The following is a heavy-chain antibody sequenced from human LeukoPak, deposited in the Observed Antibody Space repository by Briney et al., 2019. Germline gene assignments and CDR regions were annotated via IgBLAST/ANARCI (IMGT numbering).Heavy chain of an antibody. V-gene: IGHV3-23*01. CDR2: ITGGGSGI. D-gene: IGHD3-9*01. CDR1: GFTVSNNY. J-gene: IGHJ4*02. CDR3: AKWGDYDVLTGYYVSDY. Sequence: GGSLRLSCAVSGFTVSNNYMSWVRQAPGKGLEWVSAITGGGSGIYYADSMKSRFTISRDNSKNTLYLQINSLRAEDTAVYYCAKWGDYDVLTGYYVSDYWGQGTLVTVSS.